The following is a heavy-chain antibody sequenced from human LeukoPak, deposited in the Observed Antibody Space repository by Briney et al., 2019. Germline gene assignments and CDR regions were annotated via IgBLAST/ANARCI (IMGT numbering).Heavy chain of an antibody. CDR2: IWYGGSNK. CDR1: GFTFSSYG. V-gene: IGHV3-33*06. J-gene: IGHJ5*02. Sequence: GGSLRLSCAASGFTFSSYGMHWVRQAPGKGLEWVAVIWYGGSNKYYADSVKGRFTISRDNSKNTLYLQMNSLRVEDTAVYYCAKGGDSGTYYYSWFDPWGQGTLVTFSS. CDR3: AKGGDSGTYYYSWFDP. D-gene: IGHD3-22*01.